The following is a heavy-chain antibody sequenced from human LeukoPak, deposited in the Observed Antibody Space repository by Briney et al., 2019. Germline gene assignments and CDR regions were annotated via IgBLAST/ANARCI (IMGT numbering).Heavy chain of an antibody. J-gene: IGHJ4*02. CDR3: ARSSGGSYYGYFDY. CDR1: GGTFSSYA. D-gene: IGHD1-26*01. V-gene: IGHV1-69*04. CDR2: IFPILGIA. Sequence: ASVKVSCKASGGTFSSYAISWARQAPGQGLEWMGRIFPILGIANYAQKFQGRVTITADKSTSTAYMELSSLRSEDTAVYYCARSSGGSYYGYFDYWGQGTLVTVSS.